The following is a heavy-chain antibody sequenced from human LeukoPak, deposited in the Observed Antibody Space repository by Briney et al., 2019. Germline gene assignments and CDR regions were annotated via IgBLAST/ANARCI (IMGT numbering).Heavy chain of an antibody. Sequence: GPSVKVSSKPSARTFTSYAISWVRQAHGQGLEWMGGIIPIFGTANYAQKFQGRVTITADESTSTAYMELSSLRSEDTAVYYCGVSELERRECFDYWGQGTLVTVSS. CDR2: IIPIFGTA. CDR3: GVSELERRECFDY. J-gene: IGHJ4*02. CDR1: ARTFTSYA. V-gene: IGHV1-69*01. D-gene: IGHD1-1*01.